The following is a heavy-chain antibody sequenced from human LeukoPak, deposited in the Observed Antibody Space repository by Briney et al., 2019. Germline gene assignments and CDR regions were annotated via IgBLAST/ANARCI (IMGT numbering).Heavy chain of an antibody. V-gene: IGHV3-30-3*01. D-gene: IGHD5-18*01. CDR2: ISYDGSNK. J-gene: IGHJ4*02. CDR1: GFTFRSYA. CDR3: ARARYSYGSAGY. Sequence: GGSLRLSCAASGFTFRSYAMHWVRQAPGKGLEWVAVISYDGSNKSYAHSVKGRFTISRDNSKNTLYLQMNSLRAEDTGVYYCARARYSYGSAGYWGQGTLVTVSS.